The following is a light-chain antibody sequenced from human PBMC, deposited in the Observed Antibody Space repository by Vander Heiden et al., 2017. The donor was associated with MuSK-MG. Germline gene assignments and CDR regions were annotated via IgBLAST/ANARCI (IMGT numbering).Light chain of an antibody. J-gene: IGKJ4*02. CDR1: QSTFPSPDNKNY. Sequence: DTVLTQSPDSLAVSLGERATTTGPSSQSTFPSPDNKNYLAWYQKKPGQRPRLLIYWASTRESGVPDRGSGGGSGTDFTLTIRSLQAEDVAVYYCQKYQSLPLAFGEGTKVEIK. V-gene: IGKV4-1*01. CDR3: QKYQSLPLA. CDR2: WAS.